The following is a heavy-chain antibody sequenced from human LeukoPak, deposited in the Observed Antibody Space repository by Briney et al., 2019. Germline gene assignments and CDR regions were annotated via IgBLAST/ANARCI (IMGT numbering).Heavy chain of an antibody. J-gene: IGHJ4*02. V-gene: IGHV3-21*01. CDR1: GFTFSSYS. CDR2: ISSSNIYI. Sequence: GGSLRLSCAASGFTFSSYSMTWVRQAPGKGLEWVSSISSSNIYIYYADSVKGRLTIPRDNAKNSLYLEMNSLRVEDTAVYYCAREEGDYGDYAHDFWGQGTLVTVSS. CDR3: AREEGDYGDYAHDF. D-gene: IGHD4-17*01.